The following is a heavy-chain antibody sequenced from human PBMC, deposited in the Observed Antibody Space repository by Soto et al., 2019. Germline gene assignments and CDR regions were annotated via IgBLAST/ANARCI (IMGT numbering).Heavy chain of an antibody. CDR3: ARGPAYIDGWRTFDL. Sequence: VLLQESGPGLLRPSETLSLTCTVSDDSFRGAEYYWSWIRQPLGKGPEWIGYTYYNGDTKYNPALRSRVTMSEDTPKNQFSLRLSSVTAADTAVYFCARGPAYIDGWRTFDLWGRGILVTVSS. V-gene: IGHV4-61*08. D-gene: IGHD6-19*01. J-gene: IGHJ4*02. CDR2: TYYNGDT. CDR1: DDSFRGAEYY.